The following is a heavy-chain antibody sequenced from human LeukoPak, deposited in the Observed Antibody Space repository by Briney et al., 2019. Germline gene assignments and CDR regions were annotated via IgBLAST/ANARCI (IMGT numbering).Heavy chain of an antibody. CDR1: GGSISSYGYY. Sequence: SETLSLTCTVSGGSISSYGYYWGWIRQPPGKGLEWIGSFYYTGSTFYNPSLKSRVTISVDTSKNQFSLKLSSVTAADTAVYYCARDIRVVADNWFDPWGQGTLVTVSS. V-gene: IGHV4-39*07. D-gene: IGHD3-22*01. CDR2: FYYTGST. J-gene: IGHJ5*02. CDR3: ARDIRVVADNWFDP.